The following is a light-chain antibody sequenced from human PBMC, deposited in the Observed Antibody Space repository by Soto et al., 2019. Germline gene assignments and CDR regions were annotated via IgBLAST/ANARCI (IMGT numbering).Light chain of an antibody. J-gene: IGKJ2*01. Sequence: EIVLTQPPATLSVSPGNRATLCWRSSQRVNSDLAWYEQRPGNAPSPLSYDASTRATGTPTRFSGSGSGTEFTLTISSLQSEDFAVYFCQQYDNWPPYTFGQVTKVDSK. CDR1: QRVNSD. V-gene: IGKV3-15*01. CDR2: DAS. CDR3: QQYDNWPPYT.